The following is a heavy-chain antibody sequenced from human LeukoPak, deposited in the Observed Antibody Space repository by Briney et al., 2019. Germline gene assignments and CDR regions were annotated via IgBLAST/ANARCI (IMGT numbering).Heavy chain of an antibody. CDR1: GDSISMHY. D-gene: IGHD2-8*02. Sequence: PSETLSLTCSVSGDSISMHYWSWIRQPPGKGLEWIGYIDHTGSTNYNPSLNSRVTISRDTSKNHFSLELSSVTAADTAVYYCARDTDGSWFDPWGQGTLVTVSS. CDR3: ARDTDGSWFDP. CDR2: IDHTGST. V-gene: IGHV4-59*11. J-gene: IGHJ5*02.